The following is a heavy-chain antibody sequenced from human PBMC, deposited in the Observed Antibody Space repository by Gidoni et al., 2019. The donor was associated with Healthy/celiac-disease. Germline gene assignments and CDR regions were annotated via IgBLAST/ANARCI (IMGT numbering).Heavy chain of an antibody. Sequence: QLQLQESGPGLVKPSETLSLTCTVSGGSISSSSYYWGWIRQPPGKGLEWIGSIYYSGSTYYNPSLKSRVTISVDTSKNQFSLKLSSVTAADTAVYYCARHIRGIAVALNWFDPWGQGTLVTVSS. J-gene: IGHJ5*02. D-gene: IGHD6-19*01. CDR2: IYYSGST. CDR3: ARHIRGIAVALNWFDP. V-gene: IGHV4-39*01. CDR1: GGSISSSSYY.